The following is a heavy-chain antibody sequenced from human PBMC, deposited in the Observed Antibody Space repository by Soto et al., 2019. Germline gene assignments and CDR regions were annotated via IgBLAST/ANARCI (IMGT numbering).Heavy chain of an antibody. D-gene: IGHD3-3*01. J-gene: IGHJ4*02. CDR1: GGTFSNSA. V-gene: IGHV1-69*06. CDR2: IIPIFDTT. CDR3: ARAPLLSGVTIHENYFDY. Sequence: QVQLVQSGAEVKKPGSSVKVSCKASGGTFSNSAISWVRQAPGQGLEWMGGIIPIFDTTNYAQKLQGRVTIIADTSTSTVYMELSSLRSEDTAVYYCARAPLLSGVTIHENYFDYWGQGTLVTVSS.